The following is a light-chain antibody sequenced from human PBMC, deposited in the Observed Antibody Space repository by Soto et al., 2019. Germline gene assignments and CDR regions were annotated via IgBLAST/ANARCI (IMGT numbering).Light chain of an antibody. Sequence: EIVMTQSPATLSVSPGERATLSCRASQSVSSNLAWYQQKPGQAPRLLIYGASTRATGIPARFSGSGSGTEFTLTINRLEPEDFAVYFCQQYDGAPLTFGPGTKVDVK. CDR2: GAS. CDR3: QQYDGAPLT. J-gene: IGKJ3*01. CDR1: QSVSSN. V-gene: IGKV3-15*01.